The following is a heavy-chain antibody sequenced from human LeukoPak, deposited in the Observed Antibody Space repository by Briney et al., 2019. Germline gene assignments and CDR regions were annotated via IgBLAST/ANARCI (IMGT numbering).Heavy chain of an antibody. CDR1: GGSFSGYY. J-gene: IGHJ4*02. Sequence: SETLSLTCAVYGGSFSGYYWSWIRQPPGKGLEWIGEINHSGSTNYNPSLKSRVTISVDTSKNQFSLKLSSVTAADTAVYYCARVVKVVVPAAPFDYWGQGTLVTVSS. CDR3: ARVVKVVVPAAPFDY. CDR2: INHSGST. D-gene: IGHD2-2*01. V-gene: IGHV4-34*01.